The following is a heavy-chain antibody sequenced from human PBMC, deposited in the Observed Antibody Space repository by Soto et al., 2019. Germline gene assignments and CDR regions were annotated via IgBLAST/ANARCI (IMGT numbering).Heavy chain of an antibody. CDR1: GGSISSIDYF. Sequence: SETLSLTCSVSGGSISSIDYFWSWIRQPPGKGLEWIGFIYHTGTTYYNPSLRSRVTISIDTSKSQFSMKLNSVTAADTAVYYCARVMAAMQNWLDPWGQGTLVTV. V-gene: IGHV4-30-4*01. CDR2: IYHTGTT. D-gene: IGHD2-2*01. CDR3: ARVMAAMQNWLDP. J-gene: IGHJ5*02.